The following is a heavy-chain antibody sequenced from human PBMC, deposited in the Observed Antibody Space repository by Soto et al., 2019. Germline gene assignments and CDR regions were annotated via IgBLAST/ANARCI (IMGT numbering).Heavy chain of an antibody. J-gene: IGHJ6*02. CDR2: IYPGDSDT. CDR1: GYTFTNYW. V-gene: IGHV5-51*01. Sequence: GECLKISCKGSGYTFTNYWIGWVRQMPGKGLEWMGIIYPGDSDTKYNPSFQGRVTISADKSITTTYLRWTSLKASDTAIYYCAASIFYYGMDVWGQGTTVTVSS. CDR3: AASIFYYGMDV.